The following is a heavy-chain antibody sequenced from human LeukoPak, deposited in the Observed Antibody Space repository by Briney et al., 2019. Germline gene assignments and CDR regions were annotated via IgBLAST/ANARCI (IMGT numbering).Heavy chain of an antibody. J-gene: IGHJ6*02. V-gene: IGHV3-30*04. CDR1: GFTFSSYA. Sequence: GGSLRLSCAASGFTFSSYAMHWVRQAPGKGLEWVAVISYDESNKYYADSVKGRFTISRDNSKNTLYLQMNSLRAEDTAVYYCARDWSGTTYLYYYYYYGMDVWGQGTTVTVSS. D-gene: IGHD1-7*01. CDR3: ARDWSGTTYLYYYYYYGMDV. CDR2: ISYDESNK.